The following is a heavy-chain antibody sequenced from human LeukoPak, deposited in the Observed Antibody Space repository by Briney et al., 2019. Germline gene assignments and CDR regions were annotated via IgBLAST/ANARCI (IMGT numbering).Heavy chain of an antibody. Sequence: SETLSLTCAVYGGSFSGYYWSWIRQPPGKGLEWIGEINHSGSTNYNPSLKSRVTISVDTSKNQFSLKLSSVTAADTAVYYCARGGDCSGGTCRNWFDPWGQGTLVTVSS. D-gene: IGHD2-15*01. CDR2: INHSGST. CDR1: GGSFSGYY. CDR3: ARGGDCSGGTCRNWFDP. J-gene: IGHJ5*02. V-gene: IGHV4-34*01.